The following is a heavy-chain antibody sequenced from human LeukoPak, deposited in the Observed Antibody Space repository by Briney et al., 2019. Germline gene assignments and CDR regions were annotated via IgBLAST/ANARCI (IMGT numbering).Heavy chain of an antibody. CDR3: AKGGYFDWLLLFDY. V-gene: IGHV3-30*18. D-gene: IGHD3-9*01. CDR2: ISYDGSNK. Sequence: TGGSLRLSCAASGFTFSSYGMRWVRQAPGKGLEWAAVISYDGSNKYYADSVKGRFTISRDNSKNTLYLQMNSLRAEDTAVYYCAKGGYFDWLLLFDYWGQGTLVTVSS. CDR1: GFTFSSYG. J-gene: IGHJ4*02.